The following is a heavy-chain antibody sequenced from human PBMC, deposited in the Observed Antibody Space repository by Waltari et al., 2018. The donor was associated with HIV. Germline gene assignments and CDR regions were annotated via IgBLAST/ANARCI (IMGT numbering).Heavy chain of an antibody. V-gene: IGHV4-39*01. D-gene: IGHD6-13*01. CDR2: IYFSGGT. Sequence: QLQLQESGPGLVKPSETLSLTCTVSGDSLPSSGFYWGWIRQPPGKGLEWIGAIYFSGGTFYNPSLKSRVTISVDTSMNQFSLRLTSVTAADRAVYYCARRHSSWSWFDPWGQGTLVTVSS. CDR1: GDSLPSSGFY. J-gene: IGHJ5*02. CDR3: ARRHSSWSWFDP.